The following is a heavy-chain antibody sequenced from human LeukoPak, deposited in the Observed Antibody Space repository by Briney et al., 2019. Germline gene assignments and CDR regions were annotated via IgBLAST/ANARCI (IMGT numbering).Heavy chain of an antibody. CDR1: GGSISSGGYS. V-gene: IGHV4-30-2*01. D-gene: IGHD1-26*01. Sequence: PSQTLSLTCAVSGGSISSGGYSWSWIRQPPGKGLEWIGYIYHSGSTYYNPSLKSRVTISVDRSKNQFFLKLSSVTAADTAVYYCARARYSGSYSERWFDPWGQGTLVTVSS. J-gene: IGHJ5*02. CDR2: IYHSGST. CDR3: ARARYSGSYSERWFDP.